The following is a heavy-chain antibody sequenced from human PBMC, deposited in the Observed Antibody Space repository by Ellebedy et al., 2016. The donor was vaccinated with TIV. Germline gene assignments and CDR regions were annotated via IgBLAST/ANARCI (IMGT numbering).Heavy chain of an antibody. CDR1: GYSFTSYW. V-gene: IGHV5-51*01. J-gene: IGHJ4*02. D-gene: IGHD6-13*01. CDR3: AGVYLLAGTWGGGLHPAH. CDR2: IYPGDSDT. Sequence: GESLKISCKGSGYSFTSYWIGWVRQMPGKGLEWMGIIYPGDSDTRYSPSFQGQVTISADKSISTAYLQWSSLKASDSAMYYCAGVYLLAGTWGGGLHPAHWGQGTLVTVSS.